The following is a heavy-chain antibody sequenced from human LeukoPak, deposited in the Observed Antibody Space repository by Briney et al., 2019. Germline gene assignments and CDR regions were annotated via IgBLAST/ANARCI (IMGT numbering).Heavy chain of an antibody. CDR1: GGSISSGGYY. D-gene: IGHD2-2*02. Sequence: SETLSLTCTVSGGSISSGGYYWGWIRQPPGKGLEWLGSIYYSGSTYYNPSLKSRVTISVDTSKNQFSLKLSSVTAADTAVYYCARGSDIVVVPAAILIADASDIWGQGTMVTVSS. V-gene: IGHV4-39*01. CDR3: ARGSDIVVVPAAILIADASDI. J-gene: IGHJ3*02. CDR2: IYYSGST.